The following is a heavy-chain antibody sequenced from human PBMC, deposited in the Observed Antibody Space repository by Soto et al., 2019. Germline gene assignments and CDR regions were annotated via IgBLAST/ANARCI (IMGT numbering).Heavy chain of an antibody. Sequence: QVQLQQWGAGLLKPSETLSLTCAVYGGSFSGYYWSWIRQPPGKGLEWIGEINHSGSTNYNPSLKSRVTISVDTSKTQFSLKLSSVTAADTAVYYCARASSVAYQNFDYWGQGTLVTVSS. CDR1: GGSFSGYY. D-gene: IGHD3-22*01. CDR2: INHSGST. J-gene: IGHJ4*02. V-gene: IGHV4-34*01. CDR3: ARASSVAYQNFDY.